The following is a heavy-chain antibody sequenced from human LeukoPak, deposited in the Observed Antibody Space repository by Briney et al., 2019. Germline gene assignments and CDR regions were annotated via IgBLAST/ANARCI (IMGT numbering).Heavy chain of an antibody. V-gene: IGHV4-39*07. J-gene: IGHJ6*03. CDR3: ARVTTVVPYYYYMDV. CDR1: GGSITSNTYY. CDR2: ISYDGNT. D-gene: IGHD4-23*01. Sequence: KASETLSLTCTVTGGSITSNTYYWGWIRQPPGKGLEWIGSISYDGNTYYNPSLKSRVTVSRDTSKNQFSLKVNSVTAADTAVYYCARVTTVVPYYYYMDVWGXGTTVTVSS.